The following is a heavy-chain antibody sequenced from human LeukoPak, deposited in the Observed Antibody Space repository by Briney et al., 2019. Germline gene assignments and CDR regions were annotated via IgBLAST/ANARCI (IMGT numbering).Heavy chain of an antibody. CDR3: ARHQVSLYDILSGYDY. Sequence: PSETLSFTCTVPGGSISSTSYSWGWIRQPPGKGLEWIGSIYYRGSTYYNPSLTSRATISVDTSTTQSSLELSSVTAADTAVYYCARHQVSLYDILSGYDYWGEGTLVTVSS. V-gene: IGHV4-39*01. J-gene: IGHJ4*02. CDR2: IYYRGST. CDR1: GGSISSTSYS. D-gene: IGHD3-9*01.